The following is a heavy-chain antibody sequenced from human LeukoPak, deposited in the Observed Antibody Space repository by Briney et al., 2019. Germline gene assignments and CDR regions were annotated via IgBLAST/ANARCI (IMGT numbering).Heavy chain of an antibody. V-gene: IGHV3-23*01. J-gene: IGHJ4*02. Sequence: GGSLRLSCAASGFTFSSYAMSWVRQAPGKGLEWVSAISGSGGSTYYADSVKGRFTISRDNSKNTLYLQMNSLRAEDTAVYYCTHYGGNSYTDYWGQGTLVTVSS. CDR1: GFTFSSYA. CDR3: THYGGNSYTDY. D-gene: IGHD4-23*01. CDR2: ISGSGGST.